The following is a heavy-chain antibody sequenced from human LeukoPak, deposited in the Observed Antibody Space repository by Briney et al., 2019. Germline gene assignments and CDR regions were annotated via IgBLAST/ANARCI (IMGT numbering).Heavy chain of an antibody. J-gene: IGHJ4*02. CDR2: IYHSGST. CDR1: GGSISSGGYS. Sequence: PSQTLSLTCAVSGGSISSGGYSWSWIRQPPGKGREWIGYIYHSGSTYYNPSLKSRVTISVDRSKNQFSLKRSSVTAADTSVYYSARDLRSTENYFDNWGQGTLVTVSA. V-gene: IGHV4-30-2*01. CDR3: ARDLRSTENYFDN.